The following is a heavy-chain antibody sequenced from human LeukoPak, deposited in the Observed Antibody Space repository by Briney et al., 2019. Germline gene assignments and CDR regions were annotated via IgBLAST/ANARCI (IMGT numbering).Heavy chain of an antibody. CDR2: INPNSGGT. CDR3: ARPSYDILTGYFWYFDY. CDR1: GYTFTGYY. D-gene: IGHD3-9*01. Sequence: ASVKVSCKASGYTFTGYYMHWVRQAPGQGLEWMGWINPNSGGTNYAQKFQGRVTMTRDTSISTAYMELSRLRSDDTAVYYCARPSYDILTGYFWYFDYWGQGTLVTVSS. J-gene: IGHJ4*02. V-gene: IGHV1-2*02.